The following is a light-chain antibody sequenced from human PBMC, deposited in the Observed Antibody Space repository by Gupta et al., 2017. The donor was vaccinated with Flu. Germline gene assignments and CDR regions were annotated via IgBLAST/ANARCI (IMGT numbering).Light chain of an antibody. Sequence: IVLTQSPGTLSLSPGERATLSCRASQSVSSSYLAWYQQKPGQAPRLLIYGASSRATGIPDRFSGSGSGTDFTLTISRLEPEYFAVYYCQQYGSSYSFGQGTKLEIK. CDR1: QSVSSSY. V-gene: IGKV3-20*01. CDR3: QQYGSSYS. J-gene: IGKJ2*03. CDR2: GAS.